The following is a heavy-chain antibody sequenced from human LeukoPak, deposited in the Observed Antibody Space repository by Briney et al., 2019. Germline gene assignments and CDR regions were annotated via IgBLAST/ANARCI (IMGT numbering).Heavy chain of an antibody. CDR2: INPNSGGT. J-gene: IGHJ4*01. D-gene: IGHD4-17*01. CDR3: ARVPANTATTNFDH. Sequence: ASVKVSCKAFGYTFTGYYIHWVRQAPGQGLEWMGWINPNSGGTNYAQKFQGRVTMTRDTSISTAYMELSRLRSDDTAVYYCARVPANTATTNFDHCGHGTLVTVSS. V-gene: IGHV1-2*02. CDR1: GYTFTGYY.